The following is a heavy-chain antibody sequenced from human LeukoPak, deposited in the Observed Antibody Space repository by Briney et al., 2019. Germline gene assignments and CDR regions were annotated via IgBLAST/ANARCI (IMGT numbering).Heavy chain of an antibody. CDR1: GASISNYY. J-gene: IGHJ4*02. V-gene: IGHV4-4*09. CDR2: IHSSGGS. Sequence: SETLSLTCTVSGASISNYYWSWIRQTPEKGLEWMGHIHSSGGSNYYPSLKSRLTLSIDTSRNQLSLKLPSVTAADTAVYFCARLGSYHDFWGQGALVTVSS. D-gene: IGHD1-26*01. CDR3: ARLGSYHDF.